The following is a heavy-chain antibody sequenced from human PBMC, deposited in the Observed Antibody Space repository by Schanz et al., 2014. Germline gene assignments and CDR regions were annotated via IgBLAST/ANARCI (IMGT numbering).Heavy chain of an antibody. V-gene: IGHV3-23*04. Sequence: EVQLVESGGGLVQPGGSLRLSCTASGFTFSDYCMSWVRQAPGKGLEWVSYITGTGTVMYADSVKGRFTISRDNSKNTLYLQMNSLRAEDTAVYYCAKGRFGELSAFDIWGQGTMVNVSS. CDR2: ITGTGTV. CDR1: GFTFSDYC. D-gene: IGHD3-10*01. J-gene: IGHJ3*02. CDR3: AKGRFGELSAFDI.